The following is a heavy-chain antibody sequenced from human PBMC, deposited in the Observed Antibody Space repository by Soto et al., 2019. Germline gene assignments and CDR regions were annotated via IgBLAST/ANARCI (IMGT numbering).Heavy chain of an antibody. CDR3: ARLPMIAAGNDYYYYYGMDV. D-gene: IGHD6-13*01. CDR1: GYSFTSYW. CDR2: IYPGDSDT. V-gene: IGHV5-51*01. Sequence: PGESLKISCKGSGYSFTSYWIGWVRQMPGKGLKWMGIIYPGDSDTRYSPSFKGQVTISADKSISTAYLQWSSLKASDTAMYYCARLPMIAAGNDYYYYYGMDVWGQGTTVTVSS. J-gene: IGHJ6*02.